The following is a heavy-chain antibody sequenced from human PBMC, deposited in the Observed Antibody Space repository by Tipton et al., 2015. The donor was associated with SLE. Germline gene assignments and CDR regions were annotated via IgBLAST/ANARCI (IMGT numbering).Heavy chain of an antibody. Sequence: LRLSCTVSGGSISSDSWNWIRQPPGKGLEWIGYIYYSGSPNYNPSLKSRPTISVDMSKNQISLKLSSVTAADTAVYYCARGVYDFLTGPKRFDPWGQGTLVTVSS. CDR2: IYYSGSP. CDR1: GGSISSDS. J-gene: IGHJ5*02. CDR3: ARGVYDFLTGPKRFDP. D-gene: IGHD3-9*01. V-gene: IGHV4-59*01.